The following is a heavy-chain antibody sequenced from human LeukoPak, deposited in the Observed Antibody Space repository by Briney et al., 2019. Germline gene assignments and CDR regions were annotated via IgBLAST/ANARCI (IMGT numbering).Heavy chain of an antibody. CDR1: GFTFDDYA. V-gene: IGHV3-9*01. Sequence: PGGSLRLSCAASGFTFDDYAMHWVRQAPGKGLEWVSGISWNSGSIGYADSVKGRFTISRDNAKNSLYLQMNSLRAEDTAVYYCARSKHAFDIWGQGTMVTVSS. CDR3: ARSKHAFDI. J-gene: IGHJ3*02. CDR2: ISWNSGSI.